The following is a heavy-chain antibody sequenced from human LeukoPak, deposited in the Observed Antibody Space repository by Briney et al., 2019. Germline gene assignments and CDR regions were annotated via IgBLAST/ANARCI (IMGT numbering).Heavy chain of an antibody. Sequence: GRSLRLSCAASGFTFSSYAMHWVRQAPGKGLEWVAVISYDGSNKYYADSMKGRFTISRDNSKNTLYLQMNSLRAEDTAVYYCARGVRDVLQTLTAGYYFDYWGQGTLVTVSS. CDR3: ARGVRDVLQTLTAGYYFDY. CDR1: GFTFSSYA. J-gene: IGHJ4*02. V-gene: IGHV3-30-3*01. D-gene: IGHD5-24*01. CDR2: ISYDGSNK.